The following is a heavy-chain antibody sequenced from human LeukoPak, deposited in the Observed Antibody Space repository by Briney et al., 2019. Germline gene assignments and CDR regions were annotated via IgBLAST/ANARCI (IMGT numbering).Heavy chain of an antibody. V-gene: IGHV4-30-2*01. CDR3: AREVEVGNWFDP. Sequence: SETLSLTCAVSGGSISSGGYSWSWIRQPPGKGLEWIGYIYHSGSTYYSPSLKSRVTISVDRSKNQFSLKLSSVTAADTAVYYCAREVEVGNWFDPWGQGTLVTVSS. CDR1: GGSISSGGYS. J-gene: IGHJ5*02. CDR2: IYHSGST.